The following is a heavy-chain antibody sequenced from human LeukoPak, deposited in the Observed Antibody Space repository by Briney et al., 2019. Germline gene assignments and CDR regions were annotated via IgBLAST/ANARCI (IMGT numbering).Heavy chain of an antibody. J-gene: IGHJ4*02. CDR2: INHSGST. CDR1: GGSFSVYY. V-gene: IGHV4-34*01. CDR3: ARGPRYYYDSSGYYGRNLDY. Sequence: PSETLSLTCAVYGGSFSVYYWSWIRQPPGKGLEWIGEINHSGSTNYNPSLKSRVTISVDTSKNQFSLKLSSVTAADTAVYYCARGPRYYYDSSGYYGRNLDYWGQGTLVTVSS. D-gene: IGHD3-22*01.